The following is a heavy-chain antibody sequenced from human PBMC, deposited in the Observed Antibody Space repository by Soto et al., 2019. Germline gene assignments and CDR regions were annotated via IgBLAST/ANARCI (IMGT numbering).Heavy chain of an antibody. D-gene: IGHD3-22*01. CDR2: ISYDGSNK. CDR3: ARDAGDYDSSGYLYYYYYGMDV. J-gene: IGHJ6*02. Sequence: GGSLRLSCAASGFTFSSYAMHWVRQAPGKGLEWVAVISYDGSNKYYADSVKGRFTISRDNSKNTLYLQMNSLRAEDTAVYYCARDAGDYDSSGYLYYYYYGMDVWGQGTTVTVSS. V-gene: IGHV3-30-3*01. CDR1: GFTFSSYA.